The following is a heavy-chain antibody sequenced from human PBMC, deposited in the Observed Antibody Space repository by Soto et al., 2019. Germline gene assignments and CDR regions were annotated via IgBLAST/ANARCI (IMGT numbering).Heavy chain of an antibody. CDR2: ISYDGSNK. Sequence: GGSLRLSCAASGFTFSSYAMHWVRQAPGKGLEWVAVISYDGSNKYYADSVKGRFTISRDNSKNTLYLQMNSLRAEDTAVYYCARDEAAAGIEVTGYDYYYYGMDVWGQGTTVTVSS. D-gene: IGHD6-13*01. CDR1: GFTFSSYA. V-gene: IGHV3-30-3*01. J-gene: IGHJ6*02. CDR3: ARDEAAAGIEVTGYDYYYYGMDV.